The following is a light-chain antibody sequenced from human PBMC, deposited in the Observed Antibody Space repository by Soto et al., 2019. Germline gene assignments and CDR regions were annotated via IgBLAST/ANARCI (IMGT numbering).Light chain of an antibody. CDR3: MQRKEFPVT. CDR1: HSLFDSDDGTTY. Sequence: DIVMTQTPLSLPVTPGAPSAITFSSSHSLFDSDDGTTYLDWYLQKPGQSPHLLIYTLSYRASGVPDRFSGSGSGTDFKLKISRVEAEDVGVYYCMQRKEFPVTFGGGTKVDIK. V-gene: IGKV2-40*01. J-gene: IGKJ4*02. CDR2: TLS.